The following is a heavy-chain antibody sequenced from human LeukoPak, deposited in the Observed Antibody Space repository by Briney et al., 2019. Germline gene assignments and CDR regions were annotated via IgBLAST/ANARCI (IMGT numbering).Heavy chain of an antibody. J-gene: IGHJ6*04. CDR3: AKDSRSAAVYYYYGMDV. CDR2: ISYDGSNK. V-gene: IGHV3-30*18. D-gene: IGHD2-2*01. Sequence: PGRSLRLSCAASGFTFSSYGMHWVRQAAGKGLEWVAVISYDGSNKYYADSVKGRFTISRDNSKNTLYLQMNSLRAEDTAVYYCAKDSRSAAVYYYYGMDVWGKGTTVTVSS. CDR1: GFTFSSYG.